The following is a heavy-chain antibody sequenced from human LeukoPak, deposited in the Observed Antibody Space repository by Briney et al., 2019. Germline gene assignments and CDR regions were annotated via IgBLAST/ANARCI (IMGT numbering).Heavy chain of an antibody. CDR3: AKVGGIAVGYYFDY. CDR2: ISWNSGSI. J-gene: IGHJ4*02. CDR1: GFTFDDYA. D-gene: IGHD6-19*01. Sequence: GGSLRLSCSASGFTFDDYAMHWVRQAPGKGLEWVSGISWNSGSIGYADSVKGRFTISRDNAKNSLYLQMNSLRAEDTALYYCAKVGGIAVGYYFDYWGQGTLVTVSS. V-gene: IGHV3-9*01.